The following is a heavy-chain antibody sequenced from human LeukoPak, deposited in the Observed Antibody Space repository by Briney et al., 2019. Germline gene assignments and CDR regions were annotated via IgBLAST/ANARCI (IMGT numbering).Heavy chain of an antibody. CDR3: ARGSRYFPDY. J-gene: IGHJ4*02. CDR2: ITSDGSTT. Sequence: PGGSLRLSCAASGFTFSNYWMHWVRQAPGKGLVWVSRITSDGSTTTYADSVKGRFTISRDNAKNTLYLQMNSLRADDTAVYYCARGSRYFPDYWGQGTLVTVSS. CDR1: GFTFSNYW. D-gene: IGHD1-14*01. V-gene: IGHV3-74*01.